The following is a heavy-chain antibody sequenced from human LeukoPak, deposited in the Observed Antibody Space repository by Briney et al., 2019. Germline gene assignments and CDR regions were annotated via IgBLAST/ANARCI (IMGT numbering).Heavy chain of an antibody. CDR1: GGSISSGDYY. D-gene: IGHD3-3*01. J-gene: IGHJ5*02. V-gene: IGHV4-30-4*01. CDR3: ARVRRFGPKWFDP. CDR2: IYYSGST. Sequence: SETLSHTCTVSGGSISSGDYYWSWIRQPPGKGLEWIGYIYYSGSTYYNPSLKSRVTISVDTSKNQFSLKLSSVTAADTAVYYCARVRRFGPKWFDPWGQGTLVTVSS.